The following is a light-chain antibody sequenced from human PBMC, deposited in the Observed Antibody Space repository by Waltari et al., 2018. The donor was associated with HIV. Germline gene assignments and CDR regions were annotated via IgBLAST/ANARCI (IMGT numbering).Light chain of an antibody. CDR3: QQRYSTPYT. V-gene: IGKV1-39*01. J-gene: IGKJ2*01. CDR2: AAS. Sequence: DIQMTQSPSSLSPSVGDRVTITCRASQTISSYLDWYQQKPGKAPELLIYAASNLQSGVPSRFSGSGSGTDFTLTISSLQPEDFATYYCQQRYSTPYTFGQGTKLEIK. CDR1: QTISSY.